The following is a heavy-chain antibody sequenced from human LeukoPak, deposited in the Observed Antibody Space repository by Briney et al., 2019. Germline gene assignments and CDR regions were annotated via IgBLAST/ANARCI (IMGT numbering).Heavy chain of an antibody. J-gene: IGHJ3*02. CDR1: EFTISRYW. CDR3: ARGWNTTPRSGFDI. CDR2: INNDGSIT. D-gene: IGHD1/OR15-1a*01. Sequence: GGSLRLSCAASEFTISRYWMHWVRQAPEKGLVWVSNINNDGSITTYADSVKGRFTISRDNVKNTLFLQMNSLGAEDTALYYCARGWNTTPRSGFDIWGLGTMVTVSS. V-gene: IGHV3-74*01.